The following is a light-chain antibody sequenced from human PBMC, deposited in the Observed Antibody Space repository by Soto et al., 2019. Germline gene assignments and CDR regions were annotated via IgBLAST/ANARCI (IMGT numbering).Light chain of an antibody. J-gene: IGLJ2*01. CDR1: SSDVGGYNY. CDR3: SSYTSSSTPVV. V-gene: IGLV2-14*01. Sequence: QSVLTQPASVSGSPGQSITISCTGTSSDVGGYNYVSWYQQHPGKAPKLMIYDVRNRPSGVSNRFSGSKSGNTASLTISGLQAEDEADYYCSSYTSSSTPVVFGGGT. CDR2: DVR.